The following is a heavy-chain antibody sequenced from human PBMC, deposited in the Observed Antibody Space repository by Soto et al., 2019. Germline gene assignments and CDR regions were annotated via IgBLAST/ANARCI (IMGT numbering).Heavy chain of an antibody. CDR2: ISAYNGNT. D-gene: IGHD3-10*01. V-gene: IGHV1-18*01. CDR1: GYTFTSYG. Sequence: QVQLVQSGAEVKKPGASVKVSCKASGYTFTSYGISWVRQAPGQGLEWMGWISAYNGNTNYAQKLQVRVTMTTDTSTNTAFMELRSLRSDDTAVYCCARDDYGSGSYFYYYDGMDVWGQETTVTVSS. J-gene: IGHJ6*02. CDR3: ARDDYGSGSYFYYYDGMDV.